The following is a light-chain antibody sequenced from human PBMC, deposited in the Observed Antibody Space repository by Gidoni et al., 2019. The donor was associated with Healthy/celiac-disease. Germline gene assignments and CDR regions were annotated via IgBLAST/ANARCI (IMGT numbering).Light chain of an antibody. CDR2: QAS. CDR3: QAWDSSTVV. Sequence: SYEMTQPTSVSVSPGQTASITCSGDKWGDKYACWYQQKPGQYPVLVIYQASKRPSGIPERFSGSNSGNTATLTISGTQAMDEAYYYCQAWDSSTVVFGGGTKLTVL. J-gene: IGLJ2*01. V-gene: IGLV3-1*01. CDR1: KWGDKY.